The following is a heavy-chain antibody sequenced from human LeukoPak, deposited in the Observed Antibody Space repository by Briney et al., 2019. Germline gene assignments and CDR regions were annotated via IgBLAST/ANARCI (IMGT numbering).Heavy chain of an antibody. D-gene: IGHD3-10*01. CDR2: ISYDGSNK. V-gene: IGHV3-30*01. CDR3: ARDAHTYYYGSGSYFPVFYFDY. J-gene: IGHJ4*02. Sequence: GGSLRLSCAASGFTFSSYAMHWVRQAPGKGLEWVAVISYDGSNKYYADSVKGRFTISRDNSKNTLYLQMNSLRAEDTAVYYCARDAHTYYYGSGSYFPVFYFDYWGQGTLVTVSS. CDR1: GFTFSSYA.